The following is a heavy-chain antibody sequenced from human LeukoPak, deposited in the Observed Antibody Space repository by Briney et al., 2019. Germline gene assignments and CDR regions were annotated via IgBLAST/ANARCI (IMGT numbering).Heavy chain of an antibody. J-gene: IGHJ6*03. Sequence: SETLSLTCAVYGGSFSDYYWSRIRQPPGKGLEWIGEINPSGSTNYSPSLKSRVTISVDTSKNQFSLKLSSVTAADTAVYYCAVGPLSSYSYFYYYMDVWGKGTTVTVSS. D-gene: IGHD1-26*01. V-gene: IGHV4-34*01. CDR3: AVGPLSSYSYFYYYMDV. CDR2: INPSGST. CDR1: GGSFSDYY.